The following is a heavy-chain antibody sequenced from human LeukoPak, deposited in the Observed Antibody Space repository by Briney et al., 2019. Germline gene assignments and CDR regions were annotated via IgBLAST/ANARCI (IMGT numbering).Heavy chain of an antibody. D-gene: IGHD4-17*01. V-gene: IGHV3-23*01. Sequence: GGSLRLSCAASGFTFNNYAMTWVRQAPGKGLEWVSAISGSGSSTYYANPVKGRFRISRDNFKDILYLQVTSLRVEDTAVYYCAKEYGDFLPANLPDYWVQGALVTVSS. CDR1: GFTFNNYA. J-gene: IGHJ4*02. CDR2: ISGSGSST. CDR3: AKEYGDFLPANLPDY.